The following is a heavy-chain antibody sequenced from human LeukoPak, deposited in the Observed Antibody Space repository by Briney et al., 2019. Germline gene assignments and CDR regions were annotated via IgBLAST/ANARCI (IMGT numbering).Heavy chain of an antibody. D-gene: IGHD6-13*01. CDR2: IRQDGSDK. CDR3: ARGIAAAGSY. CDR1: GFTLSSYW. V-gene: IGHV3-7*03. Sequence: LGVSLRLSCVASGFTLSSYWVTWVRQAPGKGLEWVANIRQDGSDKYYMDSVKGRFTISRDNAKNSVYLQMNSLRVEDTAVYYCARGIAAAGSYWGQGTLVTVSS. J-gene: IGHJ4*02.